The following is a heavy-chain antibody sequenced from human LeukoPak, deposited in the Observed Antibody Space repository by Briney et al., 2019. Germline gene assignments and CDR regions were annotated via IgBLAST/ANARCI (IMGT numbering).Heavy chain of an antibody. CDR3: ARESLPPHSSGSPGALDI. Sequence: PSETLSLTCTVSGGFISSYYWSWIRQTPGKGLEWIGYIYYSGSTNYHPSLKSRVTISVDTSKNQFSLKLSSVTAADTAVYYCARESLPPHSSGSPGALDIWGQGTMVTVSS. D-gene: IGHD6-19*01. V-gene: IGHV4-59*01. CDR2: IYYSGST. CDR1: GGFISSYY. J-gene: IGHJ3*02.